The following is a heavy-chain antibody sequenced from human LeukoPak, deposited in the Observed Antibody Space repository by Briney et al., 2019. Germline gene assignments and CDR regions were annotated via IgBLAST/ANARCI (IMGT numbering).Heavy chain of an antibody. V-gene: IGHV1-24*01. D-gene: IGHD2-2*01. J-gene: IGHJ4*02. Sequence: ASVKVSCKVSGYTLTELSMHWVRQAPGKGLEWMGGFDPEDGETIYAQKFQGRVTMTEDTSTDTAYMELSSLRSEDTAVYYCATHCSSTSCYAGFDYWGQGTLVTVSS. CDR3: ATHCSSTSCYAGFDY. CDR1: GYTLTELS. CDR2: FDPEDGET.